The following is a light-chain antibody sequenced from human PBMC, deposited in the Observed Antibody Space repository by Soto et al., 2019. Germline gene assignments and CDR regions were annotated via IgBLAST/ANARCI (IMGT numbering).Light chain of an antibody. Sequence: DIEMTQSPSSLSASLGDTVTITCRASQSIGNFLAWYQQKPGDVPKLLIYAASTVQSGGPSRFSGSGSGTDFTLTISSLQPEDVATYFCHRYNSVPLTFGGGTKVDI. V-gene: IGKV1-27*01. CDR3: HRYNSVPLT. CDR2: AAS. J-gene: IGKJ4*01. CDR1: QSIGNF.